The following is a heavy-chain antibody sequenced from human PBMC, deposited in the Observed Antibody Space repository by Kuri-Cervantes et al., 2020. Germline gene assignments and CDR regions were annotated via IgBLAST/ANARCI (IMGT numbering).Heavy chain of an antibody. CDR3: ARVSCSSTSCYETPRDPESLDY. Sequence: GGSLRLSCAASGVTVSNNYMNWVRQAPGKGLEWVSIINSSGSTYYADSVKGRFTISRDSSKNTLCLQINSLRAEDTAVYYCARVSCSSTSCYETPRDPESLDYWGQGTLVTVSS. CDR1: GVTVSNNY. V-gene: IGHV3-53*01. J-gene: IGHJ4*02. CDR2: INSSGST. D-gene: IGHD2-2*01.